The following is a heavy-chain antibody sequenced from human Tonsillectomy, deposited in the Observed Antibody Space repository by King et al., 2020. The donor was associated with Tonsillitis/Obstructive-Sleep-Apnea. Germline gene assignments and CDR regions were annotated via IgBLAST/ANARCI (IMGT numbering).Heavy chain of an antibody. CDR1: GFTFSIYA. J-gene: IGHJ4*02. V-gene: IGHV3-30*01. Sequence: VQLVESGGGVVQPGGSLRLSCAASGFTFSIYAMHWVRQAPGKGLEWVTVISYDGSTKYYADSVKGRFTISRDNSKDTLYLQMNSLRTDDAAVYYCAGGVAGRTDYWGQGTLVTVSS. D-gene: IGHD6-19*01. CDR3: AGGVAGRTDY. CDR2: ISYDGSTK.